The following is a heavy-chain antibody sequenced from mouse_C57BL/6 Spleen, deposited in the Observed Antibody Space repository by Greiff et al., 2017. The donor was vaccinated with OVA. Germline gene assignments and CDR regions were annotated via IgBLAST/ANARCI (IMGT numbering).Heavy chain of an antibody. Sequence: VQLQQSGAELVRPGTSVKMSCKASGYTFTNYWIGWAKQRPGHGLEWIGDIYPGGGYTNYNEKFKGKATLTADKSSSTAYMQFSSLTSEDSAIYYCARTGRDYAMDYWGQGTSVTVSS. D-gene: IGHD4-1*01. CDR1: GYTFTNYW. J-gene: IGHJ4*01. CDR2: IYPGGGYT. V-gene: IGHV1-63*01. CDR3: ARTGRDYAMDY.